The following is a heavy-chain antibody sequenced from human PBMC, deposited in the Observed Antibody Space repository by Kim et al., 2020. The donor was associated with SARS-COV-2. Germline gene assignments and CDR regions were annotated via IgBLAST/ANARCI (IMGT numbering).Heavy chain of an antibody. Sequence: KGRVTISVDTSKNQFSLKLSSVTAADTAVYYCAREVVTRGYYYYYGMDVWGQGTTVTVSS. CDR3: AREVVTRGYYYYYGMDV. D-gene: IGHD2-21*02. J-gene: IGHJ6*02. V-gene: IGHV4-34*01.